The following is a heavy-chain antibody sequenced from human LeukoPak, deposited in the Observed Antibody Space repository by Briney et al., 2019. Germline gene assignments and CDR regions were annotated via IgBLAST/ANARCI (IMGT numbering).Heavy chain of an antibody. CDR3: ARDNSSSWWVGLFDY. Sequence: PGGSLRLSCAASGFTFSGYSMNWVRQAPGKGLVWVSHINSDGSSTSYADSVKGRFTISRDNAKNTLYLQMNSLRAEDTAVYYCARDNSSSWWVGLFDYWGQGTLVTVSS. D-gene: IGHD6-13*01. CDR1: GFTFSGYS. CDR2: INSDGSST. V-gene: IGHV3-74*01. J-gene: IGHJ4*02.